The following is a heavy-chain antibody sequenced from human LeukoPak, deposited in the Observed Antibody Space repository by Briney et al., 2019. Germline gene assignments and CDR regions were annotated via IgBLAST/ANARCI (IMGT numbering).Heavy chain of an antibody. CDR1: GYTFTGYY. V-gene: IGHV1-3*01. D-gene: IGHD3-9*01. J-gene: IGHJ5*02. Sequence: GASVKVSCKASGYTFTGYYMHWVRQAPGQRLEWMGWINGDSGKTKYSQKFQGRVTITRNTSAYTAYMELKSLSSADTAVYFCARAPYDILTGYSLNWFDPWGQGTLVTVSS. CDR3: ARAPYDILTGYSLNWFDP. CDR2: INGDSGKT.